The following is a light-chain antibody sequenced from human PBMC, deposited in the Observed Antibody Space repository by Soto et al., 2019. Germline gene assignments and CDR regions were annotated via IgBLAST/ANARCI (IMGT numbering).Light chain of an antibody. Sequence: QPVLTQPPSASGTPGQRVTISCSGSGSNIGSQSVNWYQQLPGTAPKLLIHTNNQRPSGVPDRFSGSKSGTSASLAISGLQSEDEADYSCAAWDGSRDGVVFGGGTKVTVL. CDR2: TNN. V-gene: IGLV1-44*01. CDR1: GSNIGSQS. CDR3: AAWDGSRDGVV. J-gene: IGLJ2*01.